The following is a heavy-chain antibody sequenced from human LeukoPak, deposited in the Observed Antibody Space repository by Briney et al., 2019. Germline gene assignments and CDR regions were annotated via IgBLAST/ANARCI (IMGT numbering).Heavy chain of an antibody. CDR2: IYTSGST. J-gene: IGHJ4*02. CDR1: GGSISSGSYY. D-gene: IGHD3-10*01. Sequence: PSETLSLTCTVSGGSISSGSYYWSWIRQPAGKGLEWIGRIYTSGSTNYNPSLKSRVTISVDTSKNQFSLKLSSVTAADTAVYYCARGHYGSGSYSDYWGQGTLVTVSS. CDR3: ARGHYGSGSYSDY. V-gene: IGHV4-61*02.